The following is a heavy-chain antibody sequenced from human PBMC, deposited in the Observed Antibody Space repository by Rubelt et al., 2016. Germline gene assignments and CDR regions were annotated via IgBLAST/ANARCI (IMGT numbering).Heavy chain of an antibody. D-gene: IGHD5-18*01. J-gene: IGHJ4*02. CDR3: ARDLYTYGYFDY. Sequence: QVQLVQSGAAVKKAGASVKVSCKASGYTFTSYFIHWVRQAPGQGLEWMGRFNPSGGDASYAQKFQGRVTMTKDRSTRTGYMALSSLRPEDTAVYYCARDLYTYGYFDYWGQGTLVTVSS. V-gene: IGHV1-46*01. CDR2: FNPSGGDA. CDR1: GYTFTSYF.